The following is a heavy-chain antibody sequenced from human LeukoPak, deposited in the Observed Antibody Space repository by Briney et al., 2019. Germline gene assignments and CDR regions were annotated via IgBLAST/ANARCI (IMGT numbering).Heavy chain of an antibody. J-gene: IGHJ4*02. V-gene: IGHV4-31*11. CDR3: ARGRVAAAGIDY. CDR1: GGSISSGGYS. CDR2: IYYSGST. Sequence: SETLSLTCAVSGGSISSGGYSWSWIRQPPGKGLEWIGYIYYSGSTYYNPSLKSRVTISVDTSKNQFSLKLSSVTAADTAVYYCARGRVAAAGIDYWGQGTLVTVSS. D-gene: IGHD6-13*01.